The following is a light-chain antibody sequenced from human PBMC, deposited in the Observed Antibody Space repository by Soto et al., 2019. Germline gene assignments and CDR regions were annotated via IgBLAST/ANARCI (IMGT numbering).Light chain of an antibody. CDR3: QQYNTSSRP. CDR2: KAS. J-gene: IGKJ1*01. Sequence: DIPMTQSPSTLSASVGDRVTITCRASQSISNWLAWYQQRPGKAPKLLIYKASSLEGGVPPRFSGSGSGTEFTLTISSLQPDDFATYYCQQYNTSSRPFRQGPKVEI. CDR1: QSISNW. V-gene: IGKV1-5*03.